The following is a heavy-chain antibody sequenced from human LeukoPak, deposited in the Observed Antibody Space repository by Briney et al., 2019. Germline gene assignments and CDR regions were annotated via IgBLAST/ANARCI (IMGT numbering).Heavy chain of an antibody. CDR2: ISYDGSNK. D-gene: IGHD3-22*01. CDR1: GLTFSSYA. Sequence: PGGSLRLSCAASGLTFSSYAMHWVRQAPGKGLEWVAVISYDGSNKYYADSVKGRFTISRDNSKNTLYLQMNSLRAEDTAVYYCAKAAVVVVPDYWGQGTLVTVSS. V-gene: IGHV3-30*04. CDR3: AKAAVVVVPDY. J-gene: IGHJ4*02.